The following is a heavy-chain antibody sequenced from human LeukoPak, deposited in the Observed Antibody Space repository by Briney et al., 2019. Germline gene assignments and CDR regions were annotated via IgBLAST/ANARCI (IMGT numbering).Heavy chain of an antibody. CDR3: ARARGGYDSSGYHFDY. V-gene: IGHV1-46*01. CDR1: GYTFTSYY. J-gene: IGHJ4*02. Sequence: GASVKFSCKASGYTFTSYYMHWVRQAPGQGLEWMGIINPSGGSTSCAQKFQGRVTMTRDTSTSTVYMELSSLRSEDTAVYYCARARGGYDSSGYHFDYWGQGTLVTVSS. CDR2: INPSGGST. D-gene: IGHD3-22*01.